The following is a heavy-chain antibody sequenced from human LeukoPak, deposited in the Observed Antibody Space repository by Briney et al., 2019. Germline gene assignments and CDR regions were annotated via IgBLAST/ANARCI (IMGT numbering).Heavy chain of an antibody. CDR3: ARGMYTIFGVVIRGYYFDY. J-gene: IGHJ4*02. CDR2: INHSGST. D-gene: IGHD3-3*01. Sequence: SETLSLTCAVYGGSFRGYYWSWIREPPGKGLEWIGEINHSGSTNYNPSLKSRVTISVDTSKNQFSLKLSSVTAADTAVYYCARGMYTIFGVVIRGYYFDYWGQGTLVTVSS. V-gene: IGHV4-34*01. CDR1: GGSFRGYY.